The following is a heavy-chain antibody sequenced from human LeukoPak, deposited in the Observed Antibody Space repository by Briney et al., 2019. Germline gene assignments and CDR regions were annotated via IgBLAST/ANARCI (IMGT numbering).Heavy chain of an antibody. Sequence: KTSESLSLTCTVSGYSISSGYYWGWIRQPPGKGLEWIGSIYHSGSTYYNPSLKSRVTISVDTSKNQFSLKLSSVTAADTAVYYCARDGSSGFDYWGQGTLVTVSS. V-gene: IGHV4-38-2*02. CDR3: ARDGSSGFDY. J-gene: IGHJ4*02. D-gene: IGHD1-26*01. CDR1: GYSISSGYY. CDR2: IYHSGST.